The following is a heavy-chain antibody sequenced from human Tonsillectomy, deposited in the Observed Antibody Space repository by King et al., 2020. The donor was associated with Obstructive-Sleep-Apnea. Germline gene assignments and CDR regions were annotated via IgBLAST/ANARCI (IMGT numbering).Heavy chain of an antibody. CDR1: GGSISSSSYY. D-gene: IGHD5-24*01. V-gene: IGHV4-39*07. CDR2: IYYSGST. J-gene: IGHJ4*02. Sequence: QLQESGPGLVKPSETLSLTCIVSGGSISSSSYYWSWIRQPPGKGLEWIGSIYYSGSTNYNPSLKSRVTISVDTSKNQFSLKLTSVTAADTAVYYCAREGRWLQFRGDDYWGQGTLVTVSS. CDR3: AREGRWLQFRGDDY.